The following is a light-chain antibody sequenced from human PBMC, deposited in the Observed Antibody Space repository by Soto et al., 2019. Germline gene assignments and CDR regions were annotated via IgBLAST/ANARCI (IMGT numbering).Light chain of an antibody. CDR1: QSLLHSTGNNN. CDR3: MQGRQLPLT. CDR2: WGS. V-gene: IGKV2-28*01. J-gene: IGKJ5*01. Sequence: DIVLTQSPLSLPVTPGEPASISCRSSQSLLHSTGNNNLDWYLQKPGQPPQLLIYWGSSRASGVPERFSGRGSGTDFTLTISRVEADDVGVYYFMQGRQLPLTFGQGTRLDIK.